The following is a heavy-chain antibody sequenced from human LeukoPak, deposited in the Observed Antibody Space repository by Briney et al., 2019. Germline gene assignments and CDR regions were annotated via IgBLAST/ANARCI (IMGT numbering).Heavy chain of an antibody. Sequence: GGSQRLSCAPSGFTFSIYAMSCARQAPGEGLEWVSAISGSGANTYYANSVKGRFKITRDNSKNTLYLQMNSLRAEDTAVYYCAKDTGIAVAGTVDYWGQGTLVTASS. D-gene: IGHD6-19*01. V-gene: IGHV3-23*01. J-gene: IGHJ4*02. CDR3: AKDTGIAVAGTVDY. CDR2: ISGSGANT. CDR1: GFTFSIYA.